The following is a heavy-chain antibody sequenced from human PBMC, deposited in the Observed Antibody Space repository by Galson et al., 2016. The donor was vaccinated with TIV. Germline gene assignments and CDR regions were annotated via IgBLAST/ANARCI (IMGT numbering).Heavy chain of an antibody. Sequence: SLRLSCAASGFDIRGYALHWVRQAPGKGLEWVASISHDETTRYADSVMGRVTISRDVSRRLMFLQLNSLRVEDTALYRCTGVGLGFSLGSGFDPGGQGTLVSVSS. J-gene: IGHJ5*02. CDR1: GFDIRGYA. CDR3: TGVGLGFSLGSGFDP. D-gene: IGHD3-10*01. V-gene: IGHV3-30*04. CDR2: ISHDETTR.